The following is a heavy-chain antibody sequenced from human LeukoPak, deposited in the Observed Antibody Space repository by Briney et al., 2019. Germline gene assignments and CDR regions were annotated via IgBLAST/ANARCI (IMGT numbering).Heavy chain of an antibody. CDR3: ARTPAAGPFDY. Sequence: PSETLSLTCAVYGGSFSGYYWSWIRQPPGKGREGIGEINHSGSTNYNPSLKRRVTISVDTSKNQFSLKLSSVTAADTAVYYCARTPAAGPFDYWGQGTLVTVSS. V-gene: IGHV4-34*01. CDR2: INHSGST. J-gene: IGHJ4*02. CDR1: GGSFSGYY. D-gene: IGHD6-13*01.